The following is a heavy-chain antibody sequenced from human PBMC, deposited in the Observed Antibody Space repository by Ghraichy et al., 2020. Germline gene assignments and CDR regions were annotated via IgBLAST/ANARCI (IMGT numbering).Heavy chain of an antibody. V-gene: IGHV1-2*06. CDR1: GYTFTVYY. CDR2: IDPNSGGT. D-gene: IGHD4-23*01. CDR3: TRSYHGGNSWYFDI. J-gene: IGHJ2*01. Sequence: ASVKVSCKASGYTFTVYYIHWVRQAPGQGLEWMGHIDPNSGGTNYAQKFHGRVTMTRDTSISTAYMELSSLRSDDTAVYYCTRSYHGGNSWYFDIWGRGTLVTVSS.